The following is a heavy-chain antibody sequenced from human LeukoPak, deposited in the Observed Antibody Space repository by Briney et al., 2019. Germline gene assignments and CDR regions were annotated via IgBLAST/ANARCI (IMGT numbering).Heavy chain of an antibody. CDR2: IIPIFGTA. Sequence: SVKVSCKASGGTFSSYAISWVRQAPGQGREWMGGIIPIFGTANYAQKFQGRVTITADESTSTAYMELSSLRSEDTAVYYCARGSLGYDSSGSKGEDYYYGMDVWGQGTTVTVSS. CDR3: ARGSLGYDSSGSKGEDYYYGMDV. J-gene: IGHJ6*02. V-gene: IGHV1-69*01. D-gene: IGHD3-22*01. CDR1: GGTFSSYA.